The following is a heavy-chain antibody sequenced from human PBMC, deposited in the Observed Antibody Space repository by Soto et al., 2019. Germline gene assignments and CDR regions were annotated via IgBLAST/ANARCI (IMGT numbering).Heavy chain of an antibody. D-gene: IGHD6-6*01. V-gene: IGHV3-33*01. Sequence: QVQLVESGGGVVQPGRSLRLSCAASGFTFSSYGMHWVRQAPGKGLEWVAVIRYDGSNKYYADSVKGRFTISRDNSKNTLYLQMNSLRAEDTAVYYCAREEIAARLTYFDYWGQGTLVTVSS. CDR2: IRYDGSNK. CDR3: AREEIAARLTYFDY. CDR1: GFTFSSYG. J-gene: IGHJ4*02.